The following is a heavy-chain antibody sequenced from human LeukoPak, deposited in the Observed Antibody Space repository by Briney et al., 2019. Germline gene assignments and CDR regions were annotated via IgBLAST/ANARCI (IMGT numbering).Heavy chain of an antibody. V-gene: IGHV1-2*02. D-gene: IGHD6-6*01. CDR1: GYTFTGYY. Sequence: GASVKVSCKASGYTFTGYYMHWVRQAPGQGLEWMGWINPNSGGTNYAQKFQGRVTMTGDTSISTAYMELSRLRSDDTAVYYCARVTYRSSVMGDDYWGQGTLVTVSS. CDR3: ARVTYRSSVMGDDY. CDR2: INPNSGGT. J-gene: IGHJ4*02.